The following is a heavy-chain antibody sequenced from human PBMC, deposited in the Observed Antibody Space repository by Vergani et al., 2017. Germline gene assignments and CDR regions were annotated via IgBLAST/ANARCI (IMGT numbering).Heavy chain of an antibody. D-gene: IGHD6-19*01. V-gene: IGHV1-69*01. CDR3: ARGGSRVAGTAVDY. CDR1: GGTFSSYA. J-gene: IGHJ4*02. Sequence: QVQLVQSGAEVKKPGSSVKVSCKASGGTFSSYAISWVRQAPGQGLEWMGGISPIFGTANYAQKFQGRVTITADESTSTAYMELSSLRSEDTAVYYCARGGSRVAGTAVDYWGQGTLVTVSS. CDR2: ISPIFGTA.